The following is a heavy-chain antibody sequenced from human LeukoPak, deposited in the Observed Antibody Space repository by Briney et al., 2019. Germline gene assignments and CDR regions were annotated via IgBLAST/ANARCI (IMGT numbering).Heavy chain of an antibody. CDR3: ARNGAPGYCSGGSCHYYYYYMDV. V-gene: IGHV3-30*03. CDR1: GFTFSSYW. CDR2: ISYDGSNK. Sequence: GSLRLSCAASGFTFSSYWMHWVRQAPGKGLEWVAVISYDGSNKYYADSVKGRFTISRDNSKNTLYLQMNSLRAEDTAVYYCARNGAPGYCSGGSCHYYYYYMDVWGKGTTVTVSS. J-gene: IGHJ6*03. D-gene: IGHD2-15*01.